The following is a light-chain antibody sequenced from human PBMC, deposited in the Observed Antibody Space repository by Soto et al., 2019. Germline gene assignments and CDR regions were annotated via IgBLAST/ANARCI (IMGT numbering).Light chain of an antibody. Sequence: IEITTTPSTLSASVGDRVTIACRASQSISSWLAWYQHKPGKAPNLLIYKASSLESGVPSRFSGSGSGTEFTLTVSSLQPDDLATYYCQQYDSYPLTFGGGTKVDIK. CDR1: QSISSW. V-gene: IGKV1-5*03. CDR2: KAS. J-gene: IGKJ4*01. CDR3: QQYDSYPLT.